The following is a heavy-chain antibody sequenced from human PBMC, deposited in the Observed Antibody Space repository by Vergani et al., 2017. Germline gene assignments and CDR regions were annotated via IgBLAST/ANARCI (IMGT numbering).Heavy chain of an antibody. CDR2: VSPYNGNT. Sequence: QSQLVQSGDEVKKPGASVKVSCKTSGYSFINYGISWVRQAPGQGLEWLGWVSPYNGNTNYGQKIQGRVTMTTDTAYMELSSLRPEDTALYYCAIVTDYYDSSGYYLDYWGQGTLVTVSS. V-gene: IGHV1-18*01. D-gene: IGHD3-22*01. CDR3: AIVTDYYDSSGYYLDY. CDR1: GYSFINYG. J-gene: IGHJ4*02.